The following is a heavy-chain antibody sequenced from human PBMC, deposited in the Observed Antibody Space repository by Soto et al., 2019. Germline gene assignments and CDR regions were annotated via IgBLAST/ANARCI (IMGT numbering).Heavy chain of an antibody. J-gene: IGHJ3*02. CDR3: ARDCTYCGGDTGRGAFDI. CDR1: GYTFNIYA. Sequence: ASVKVSCKASGYTFNIYAIHWVRQAPGQRPEWMGWMNAGNGNTEYSPKFHGRVTMTRDRYARAAYMELSGLTSEDTAVYYCARDCTYCGGDTGRGAFDIWGQGTMVTVSS. D-gene: IGHD2-21*01. V-gene: IGHV1-3*01. CDR2: MNAGNGNT.